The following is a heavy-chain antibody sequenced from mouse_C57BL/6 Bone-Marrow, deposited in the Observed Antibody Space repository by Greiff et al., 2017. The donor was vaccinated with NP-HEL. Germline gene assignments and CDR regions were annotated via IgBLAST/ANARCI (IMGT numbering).Heavy chain of an antibody. CDR1: GFNIKNTS. CDR3: ARGGQGY. V-gene: IGHV14-3*01. D-gene: IGHD6-1*01. J-gene: IGHJ3*01. Sequence: VQLQQSVAELVRPGASVKLSCTASGFNIKNTSMHWVKQRPEQGLEWIGRIDSADGNTKYAPKLQGKATITAATSSNTAYLQVSSLTSEDTAIYYCARGGQGYWGQGTLVTVSA. CDR2: IDSADGNT.